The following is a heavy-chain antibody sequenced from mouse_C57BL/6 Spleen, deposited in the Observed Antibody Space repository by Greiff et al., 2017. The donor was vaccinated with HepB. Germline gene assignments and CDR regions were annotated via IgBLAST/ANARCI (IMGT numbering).Heavy chain of an antibody. D-gene: IGHD4-1*01. Sequence: VQLQQSGTVLARPGASVKMSCKTSGYTFTSYWMHWVKQRPGQGLEWIGAFYPGNSDTSYNQNFKGKAKLTAVKSASTAYMELKSLTNEDSAVYYWTRSGANRGFNNWGQGTTLTVYS. CDR2: FYPGNSDT. J-gene: IGHJ2*01. CDR3: TRSGANRGFNN. CDR1: GYTFTSYW. V-gene: IGHV1-5*01.